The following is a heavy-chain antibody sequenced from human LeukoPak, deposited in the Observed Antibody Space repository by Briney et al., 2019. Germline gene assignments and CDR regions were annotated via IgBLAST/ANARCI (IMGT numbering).Heavy chain of an antibody. V-gene: IGHV3-49*03. J-gene: IGHJ4*02. CDR2: IRSKAYGGAT. CDR3: TRDGKTYYDFWSGYHFDY. D-gene: IGHD3-3*01. CDR1: RFIFGDYA. Sequence: PGGSPRLSCTTSRFIFGDYAISWFRQAPGKGLEWIGLIRSKAYGGATEFAASVKGRFTISRDDSKGIAYLQMNSLKTEDTAMYFCTRDGKTYYDFWSGYHFDYWGQGTLVTVSS.